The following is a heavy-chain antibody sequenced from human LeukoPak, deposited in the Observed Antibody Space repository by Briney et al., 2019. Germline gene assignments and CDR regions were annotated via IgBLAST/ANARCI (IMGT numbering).Heavy chain of an antibody. CDR2: IGTNNGNI. V-gene: IGHV1-18*01. D-gene: IGHD6-13*01. Sequence: SVKVSCKASGYTFTRDDITWVRLAPGQGLEWMGWIGTNNGNINYAQKFHGRVTMTTDTSSSIVYMELRSLRSDDTAVYYCARTTYSLIEGPRNSYFDLWGRGTLVTVSS. CDR3: ARTTYSLIEGPRNSYFDL. CDR1: GYTFTRDD. J-gene: IGHJ2*01.